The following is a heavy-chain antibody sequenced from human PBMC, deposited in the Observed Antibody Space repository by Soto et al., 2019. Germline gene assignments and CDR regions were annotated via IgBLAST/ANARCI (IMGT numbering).Heavy chain of an antibody. CDR3: ARANQGGWLELPSAFDY. CDR1: GDSVSSNSAA. CDR2: TYYRSKWYN. D-gene: IGHD1-7*01. Sequence: KQSQTLSLTCAISGDSVSSNSAAWNWIRQSPSRGLEWLGRTYYRSKWYNDYAVSVKSRITINPDTSKNQFSLQLNSVTPEDTAVYYCARANQGGWLELPSAFDYWGQGTLVTVSS. J-gene: IGHJ4*02. V-gene: IGHV6-1*01.